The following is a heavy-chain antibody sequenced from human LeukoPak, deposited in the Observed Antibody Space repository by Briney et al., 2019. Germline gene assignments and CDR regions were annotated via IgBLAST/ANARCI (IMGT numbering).Heavy chain of an antibody. D-gene: IGHD3-22*01. V-gene: IGHV1-69*05. CDR2: IIPVFGTA. CDR3: ARAESGDDYDSSGYYSLSLDY. Sequence: SVKVSCKASGGTFSSYAISWVRQAPGQGLEWMGGIIPVFGTANYAQKFQGRVTITTDESTSTAYMELSSLRSEDTAVYYCARAESGDDYDSSGYYSLSLDYWGQGTLVTVSS. J-gene: IGHJ4*02. CDR1: GGTFSSYA.